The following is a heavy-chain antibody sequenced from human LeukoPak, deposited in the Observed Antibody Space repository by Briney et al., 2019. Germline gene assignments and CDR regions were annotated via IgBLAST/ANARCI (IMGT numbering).Heavy chain of an antibody. Sequence: GGSLRLSCAASGFTFSSYAMSWVRQAPGKGLEWVSAISGSGGSTYYADSVKGRFTISRDNYKNTLYLQMNSLRAEDTAVYYCAKDRGITMIVVVRTYFDYWGQGTLVTVSS. D-gene: IGHD3-22*01. J-gene: IGHJ4*02. CDR2: ISGSGGST. V-gene: IGHV3-23*01. CDR3: AKDRGITMIVVVRTYFDY. CDR1: GFTFSSYA.